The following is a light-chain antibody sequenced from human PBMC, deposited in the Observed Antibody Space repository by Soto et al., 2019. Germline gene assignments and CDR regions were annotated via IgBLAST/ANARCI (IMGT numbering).Light chain of an antibody. CDR3: SSYTSSSTYV. CDR2: DVS. J-gene: IGLJ1*01. Sequence: QSALTQPASVSGSPGQSITISWTETSSDVGGYHYVSWYQQHPGKAPKLMIYDVSDRPSGVSTRFSGSKSGNTASLTISGLQAEDEADYYCSSYTSSSTYVFGTGTKLTVL. V-gene: IGLV2-14*01. CDR1: SSDVGGYHY.